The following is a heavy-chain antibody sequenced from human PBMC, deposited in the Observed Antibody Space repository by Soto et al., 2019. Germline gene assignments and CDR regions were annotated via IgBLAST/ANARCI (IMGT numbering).Heavy chain of an antibody. CDR3: AKSESFNGYYNALDY. Sequence: GGSLRLSCAASGFSFAGYALTWVRLAPGKGLEWVASISGGGGSTYYTDSVKGRFSISRDNSNRVVYLQMGSLTAGDTAVYYCAKSESFNGYYNALDYSGQGTRVTGSS. V-gene: IGHV3-23*01. CDR1: GFSFAGYA. D-gene: IGHD3-9*01. J-gene: IGHJ4*02. CDR2: ISGGGGST.